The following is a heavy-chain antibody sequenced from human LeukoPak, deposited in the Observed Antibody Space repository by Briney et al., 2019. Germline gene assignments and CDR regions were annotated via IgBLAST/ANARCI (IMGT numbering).Heavy chain of an antibody. V-gene: IGHV1-2*04. CDR3: AREGRYGHKAGYAFDI. CDR2: INPNSGGT. J-gene: IGHJ3*02. Sequence: ASVKVSCKASGYTFTGYYMHWVRQAPGQGLEWMGWINPNSGGTNYAQKFQGWVTMTRDTSISTAYMELSRLRSDDTAVYYCAREGRYGHKAGYAFDIWGQGTMVTVSS. CDR1: GYTFTGYY. D-gene: IGHD5-18*01.